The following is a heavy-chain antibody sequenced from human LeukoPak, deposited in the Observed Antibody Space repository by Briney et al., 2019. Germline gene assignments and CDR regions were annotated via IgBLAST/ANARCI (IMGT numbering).Heavy chain of an antibody. CDR3: VRSRPNYYFGMDV. D-gene: IGHD3-10*01. CDR2: ISNSGGVT. J-gene: IGHJ6*02. Sequence: PGGSLRLSCSASGFTFSTYAMHWVRQAPGKGLEYVSAISNSGGVTYYADSVKGRFTISRDNSKNTLYLQMSSLRAEDTAVYHCVRSRPNYYFGMDVWGQGTTVTVSS. CDR1: GFTFSTYA. V-gene: IGHV3-64D*06.